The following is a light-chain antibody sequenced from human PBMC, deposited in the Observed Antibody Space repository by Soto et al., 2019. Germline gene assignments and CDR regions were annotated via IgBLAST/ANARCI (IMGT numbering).Light chain of an antibody. CDR2: VGSGGIVG. J-gene: IGLJ1*01. CDR3: GADQGSGRKFVYV. CDR1: SAYSGYE. V-gene: IGLV9-49*03. Sequence: QLVLTQPPSASASVGASVTLTCTLSSAYSGYEVDWYQQRPGKGPRFVMRVGSGGIVGSKGVGIPDRFSVLGSGLNRYLTIKNNQGDDEGDYHCGADQGSGRKFVYVFGTGTKLTVL.